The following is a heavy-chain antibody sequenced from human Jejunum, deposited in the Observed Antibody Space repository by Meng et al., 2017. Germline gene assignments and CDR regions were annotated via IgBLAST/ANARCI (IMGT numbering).Heavy chain of an antibody. D-gene: IGHD6-25*01. J-gene: IGHJ5*02. CDR2: IYWDDDK. CDR1: GFSPRTRTVV. CDR3: AHRIAYSSDYNVGWFDP. Sequence: QNTLKESGPTQVKPTETLTLTCTFSGFSPRTRTVVVGWLRQPPGKALECLALIYWDDDKRYNPSLKNRLSITKDTSENQVVLTMTNMDPADTATYYCAHRIAYSSDYNVGWFDPWGPGFLVTVSS. V-gene: IGHV2-5*02.